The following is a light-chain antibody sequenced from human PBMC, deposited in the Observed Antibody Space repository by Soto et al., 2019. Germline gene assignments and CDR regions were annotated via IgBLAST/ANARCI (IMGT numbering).Light chain of an antibody. Sequence: ETMSTVLPVTLPVTPGERATLSCRASQSVSSKLAWYQQKPGQAPRLLIYGASTSATGVSAMCIASGPGTEFTVSISSLHSEDFAGYYCQLYNKLLPITFGQGRRLEI. V-gene: IGKV3D-15*01. CDR3: QLYNKLLPIT. CDR1: QSVSSK. J-gene: IGKJ5*01. CDR2: GAS.